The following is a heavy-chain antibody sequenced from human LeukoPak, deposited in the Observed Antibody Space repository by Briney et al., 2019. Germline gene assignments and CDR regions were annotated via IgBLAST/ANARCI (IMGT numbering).Heavy chain of an antibody. D-gene: IGHD5-12*01. V-gene: IGHV1-18*01. CDR3: ARGRGSTSRY. Sequence: GASVKVSCKASGYTFTSYGVTWVRQAPGQGLEWMRWISTYNGNTNYAQNLQGRVTMTTDTSTSTAYMELRSLRSDDTAVYYCARGRGSTSRYWGQGTLVTVSS. CDR1: GYTFTSYG. CDR2: ISTYNGNT. J-gene: IGHJ4*02.